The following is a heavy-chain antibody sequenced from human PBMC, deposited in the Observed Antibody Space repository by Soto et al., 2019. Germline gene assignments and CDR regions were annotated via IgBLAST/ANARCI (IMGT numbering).Heavy chain of an antibody. Sequence: SETLSLTCTVSGGSMRTRTYSWVWIRQPPGQGLDWIGSFYYSASIYSTPSLKIPVTISASTTKNQFSLQLTYVTAADTAVYFCAVQAWDGTVHLGPGSYYVMWLDPWGQGALVTVSS. V-gene: IGHV4-39*01. D-gene: IGHD3-10*01. CDR2: FYYSASI. CDR3: AVQAWDGTVHLGPGSYYVMWLDP. CDR1: GGSMRTRTYS. J-gene: IGHJ5*02.